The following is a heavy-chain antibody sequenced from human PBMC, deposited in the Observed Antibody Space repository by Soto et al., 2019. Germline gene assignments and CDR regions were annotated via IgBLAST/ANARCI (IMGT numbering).Heavy chain of an antibody. D-gene: IGHD1-26*01. CDR1: GGSISSTSYY. J-gene: IGHJ4*02. CDR2: IYYSGRT. CDR3: ARIVGATDCDY. V-gene: IGHV4-39*01. Sequence: KPPETMSLTSTVSGGSISSTSYYWGWIRQPPGKGLEWIGSIYYSGRTYYNPSLKSRLTISVDTSKNQLSLKVTSVTAADTAVYYCARIVGATDCDYWGQGTLVTVSS.